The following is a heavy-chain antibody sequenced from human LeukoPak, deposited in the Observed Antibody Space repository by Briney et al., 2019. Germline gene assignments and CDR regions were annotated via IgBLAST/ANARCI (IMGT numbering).Heavy chain of an antibody. CDR2: IKSKTDGGTT. CDR3: TTEYYGSLNY. CDR1: GYTFTNAW. J-gene: IGHJ4*02. V-gene: IGHV3-15*01. D-gene: IGHD3-10*01. Sequence: GGSLRLSCAASGYTFTNAWMSWVRQAPGKGLEWVGRIKSKTDGGTTEYAVPVKGRFTISRDDSKNTLYLQMNSLITGDTAVYFCTTEYYGSLNYWGQGTLVTVSS.